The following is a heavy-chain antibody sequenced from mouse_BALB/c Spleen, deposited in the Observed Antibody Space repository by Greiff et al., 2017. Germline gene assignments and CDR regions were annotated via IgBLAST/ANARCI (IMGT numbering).Heavy chain of an antibody. D-gene: IGHD1-1*02. V-gene: IGHV3-8*02. CDR1: GDSITSGY. Sequence: EVMLVESGPSLVKPSQTLSLTCSVTGDSITSGYWNWIRKFPGNKLEYMGYISYSGSTYYNPSLKSRISITRDTSKNQYYLQLNSVTTEDTATYYCARSAYYYGNSLAYWGQGTLVTVSA. CDR2: ISYSGST. CDR3: ARSAYYYGNSLAY. J-gene: IGHJ3*01.